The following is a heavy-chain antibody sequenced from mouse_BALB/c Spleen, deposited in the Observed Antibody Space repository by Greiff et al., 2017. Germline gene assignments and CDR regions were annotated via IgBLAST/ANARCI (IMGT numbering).Heavy chain of an antibody. J-gene: IGHJ3*01. V-gene: IGHV5-6-5*01. CDR3: ANVRRNWFAY. D-gene: IGHD2-14*01. CDR2: ISSGGST. Sequence: EVKVEESGGGLVKPGGSLKLSCAASGFTFSSYAMSWVRQTPEKRLEWVASISSGGSTYYPDSVKGRFTISRDNARNILYLHMSSLRSEDTAMYYCANVRRNWFAYWGQGTLVTVSA. CDR1: GFTFSSYA.